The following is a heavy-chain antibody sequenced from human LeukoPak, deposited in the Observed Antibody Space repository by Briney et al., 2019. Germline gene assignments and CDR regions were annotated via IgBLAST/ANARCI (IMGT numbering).Heavy chain of an antibody. CDR2: IYHSGST. CDR3: ARVGYPGNWFDP. D-gene: IGHD6-25*01. J-gene: IGHJ5*02. V-gene: IGHV4-34*01. CDR1: GGSFSGYH. Sequence: SETLSLTCAVYGGSFSGYHWSWIRQPPGKGLEWIGEIYHSGSTNYNPSLKSRVTISVDKSKNQFSLKLSSVTAADTAVYSCARVGYPGNWFDPWGQGTLVTVSS.